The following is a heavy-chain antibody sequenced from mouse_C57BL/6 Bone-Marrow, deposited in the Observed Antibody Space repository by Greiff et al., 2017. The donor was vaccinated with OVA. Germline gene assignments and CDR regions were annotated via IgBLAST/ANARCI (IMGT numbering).Heavy chain of an antibody. V-gene: IGHV14-4*01. CDR1: GFNIKDDY. CDR2: IDPENGDT. CDR3: TPVGYCYGYDEDYAMDY. Sequence: VQLQQSGAELVRPGASVKLSCTASGFNIKDDYMHWVKQRPEQGLEWIGWIDPENGDTEYASKFQGKATITADTSSNTAYLPLSSLTSEDTAVYYCTPVGYCYGYDEDYAMDYWGQGTSVTVSS. J-gene: IGHJ4*01. D-gene: IGHD2-2*01.